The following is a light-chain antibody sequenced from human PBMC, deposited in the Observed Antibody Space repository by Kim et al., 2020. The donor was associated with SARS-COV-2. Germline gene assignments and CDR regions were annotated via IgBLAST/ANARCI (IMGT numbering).Light chain of an antibody. CDR3: QQTYSVPPWT. Sequence: DIQMTQSPSSLSASVGDRVTITCRTSQSISNNLNWYQQKPGKAPKLLIYAASSLQSGVPSRFYGSGSGTGFTLAISSLRPEDFATYSCQQTYSVPPWTFGQGTKVEI. V-gene: IGKV1-39*01. CDR1: QSISNN. CDR2: AAS. J-gene: IGKJ1*01.